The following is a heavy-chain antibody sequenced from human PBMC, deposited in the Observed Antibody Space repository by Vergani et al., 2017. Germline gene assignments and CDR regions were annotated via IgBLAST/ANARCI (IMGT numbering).Heavy chain of an antibody. D-gene: IGHD4-11*01. V-gene: IGHV4-34*01. CDR1: GGSFTSYH. CDR3: ARVNTETNGHLYYYYYMDV. CDR2: IDHTGRP. J-gene: IGHJ6*03. Sequence: QVQLQQWGGGLLKPSETLSLTCVVNGGSFTSYHWTWIRQSPGEGLEWVCDIDHTGRPDYTPSLKSRLTMSVDKSRNQFSLTLNSVTATDTAIYFCARVNTETNGHLYYYYYMDVWGQGTAVTVS.